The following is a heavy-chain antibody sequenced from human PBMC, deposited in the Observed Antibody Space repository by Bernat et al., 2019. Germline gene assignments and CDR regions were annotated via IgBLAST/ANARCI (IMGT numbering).Heavy chain of an antibody. J-gene: IGHJ4*02. Sequence: QVQLMESGGGVVQPGRSLRLSCAASGFTFSSYAMHWVRQAPGKGLEWVAVISYDGSNKYYADSVKGRFTISRDNSKNTLYLQMNSLRAEDTAVYYCARRGIGEGDYGESLDYWGQGTLVTVSS. D-gene: IGHD4-17*01. CDR3: ARRGIGEGDYGESLDY. CDR2: ISYDGSNK. V-gene: IGHV3-30-3*01. CDR1: GFTFSSYA.